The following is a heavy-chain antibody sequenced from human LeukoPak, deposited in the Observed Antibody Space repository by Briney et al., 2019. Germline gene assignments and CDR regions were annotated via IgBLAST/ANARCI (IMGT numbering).Heavy chain of an antibody. D-gene: IGHD3-10*01. CDR3: ATGNYYGSGSLVY. J-gene: IGHJ4*02. CDR2: FDPEDGET. Sequence: ASVKVSCKVSGYTLTELSVHWVRQAPGKGLEWMGGFDPEDGETIYAQKFQGRVTMTEDTSTGTAYMELSSLRSEDTAVYYCATGNYYGSGSLVYWGQGTLVTVSS. V-gene: IGHV1-24*01. CDR1: GYTLTELS.